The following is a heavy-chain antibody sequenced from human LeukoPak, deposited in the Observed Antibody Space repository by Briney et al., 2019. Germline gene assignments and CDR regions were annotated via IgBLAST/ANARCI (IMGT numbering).Heavy chain of an antibody. CDR1: GGSISSYY. Sequence: SETLSLTCTVSGGSISSYYWSWIRQPAGKGLEWIGRIYTSGSTNYNPSLKSRVTMSVDTSKNQFSQKLSSVTAADTAVYYCAGGRDTFFSAPFDYWGQGTLVTVSS. V-gene: IGHV4-4*07. J-gene: IGHJ4*02. CDR2: IYTSGST. D-gene: IGHD5-18*01. CDR3: AGGRDTFFSAPFDY.